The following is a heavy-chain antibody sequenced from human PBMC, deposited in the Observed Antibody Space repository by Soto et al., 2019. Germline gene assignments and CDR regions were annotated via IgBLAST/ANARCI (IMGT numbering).Heavy chain of an antibody. Sequence: QVQLQESGPGLVKPSQTLSLTCTVSGGSISSGDYYWSWIRQPPGKGLEWIGYIYYSGSTYYNPSFTSRVTSSVDTAKNQSSLKLSSVTAADTAVYYCASASDFWSCYYYDYWGQGTLVTVSS. CDR2: IYYSGST. D-gene: IGHD3-3*01. CDR1: GGSISSGDYY. V-gene: IGHV4-30-4*01. J-gene: IGHJ4*02. CDR3: ASASDFWSCYYYDY.